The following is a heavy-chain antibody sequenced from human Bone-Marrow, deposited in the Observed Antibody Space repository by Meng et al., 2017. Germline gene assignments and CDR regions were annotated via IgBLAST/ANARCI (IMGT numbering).Heavy chain of an antibody. CDR2: IKQDGSEK. CDR1: GFTFSSYE. V-gene: IGHV3-7*01. D-gene: IGHD6-19*01. J-gene: IGHJ3*02. CDR3: ARACSSPGIAVAGTSFAFDI. Sequence: GGSLRLSCAASGFTFSSYEMNWVRQAPGKGLEWVANIKQDGSEKYYVDSVKGRFTISRDNAKNSLYLQMNSLRAEDTAVYYCARACSSPGIAVAGTSFAFDIWGQGTMVTVSS.